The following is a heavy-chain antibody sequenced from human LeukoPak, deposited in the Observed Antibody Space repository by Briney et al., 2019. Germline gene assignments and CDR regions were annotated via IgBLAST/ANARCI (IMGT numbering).Heavy chain of an antibody. J-gene: IGHJ6*02. D-gene: IGHD6-13*01. CDR2: IIPILGIA. Sequence: ASVKVSCTASGGTFSSYAISWVRQAPGQGLEWMGRIIPILGIANYAQKFQGRVTITADKSTSTAYMELSSLRSEDTAVYYCARDLRGPKYSSSPSHYGMDVWGQGTTVTVSS. CDR3: ARDLRGPKYSSSPSHYGMDV. V-gene: IGHV1-69*04. CDR1: GGTFSSYA.